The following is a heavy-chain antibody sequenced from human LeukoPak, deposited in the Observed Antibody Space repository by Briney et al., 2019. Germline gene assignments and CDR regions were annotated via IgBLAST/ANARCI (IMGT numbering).Heavy chain of an antibody. CDR1: GFSFDEYA. V-gene: IGHV3-43D*04. CDR3: AKTSIRWLQTYYFDY. J-gene: IGHJ4*02. Sequence: EGSLRLSCAASGFSFDEYAMHWVRQPPGKGLEWVSLISWDGGSRYYPDSVKGRFTISRDNSKNSLYLQMNSLRADDTALYYCAKTSIRWLQTYYFDYWGRGTLVSVSS. D-gene: IGHD5-24*01. CDR2: ISWDGGSR.